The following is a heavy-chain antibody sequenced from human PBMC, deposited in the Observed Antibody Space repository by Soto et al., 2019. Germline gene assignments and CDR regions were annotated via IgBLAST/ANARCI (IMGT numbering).Heavy chain of an antibody. CDR2: IIPILGIA. CDR3: ARDSQDPYCSSTSCYAPEYFQH. Sequence: GASVKVSCKASGGIFSSYTISWVRQAPGQGLEWMGRIIPILGIANYAQKFQGRVTITADKSTSTAYMELSSLRSEDTAVYYCARDSQDPYCSSTSCYAPEYFQHWGQGTLVTVSS. J-gene: IGHJ1*01. CDR1: GGIFSSYT. D-gene: IGHD2-2*01. V-gene: IGHV1-69*04.